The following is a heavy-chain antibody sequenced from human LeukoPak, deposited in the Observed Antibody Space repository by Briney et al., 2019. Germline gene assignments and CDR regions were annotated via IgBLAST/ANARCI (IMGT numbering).Heavy chain of an antibody. D-gene: IGHD3-10*01. J-gene: IGHJ6*03. V-gene: IGHV4-59*01. CDR3: ARWFGEPQTNSHTKRKSYYYMDV. Sequence: SETLSLTCTVSGGSISSYYWSWIRQPPGKGLEWIGYIYYSGSTNYNPSLKSRVTISVDTSKNQFSLKLSSVTAADTAVYYCARWFGEPQTNSHTKRKSYYYMDVWGKGTTVTISS. CDR1: GGSISSYY. CDR2: IYYSGST.